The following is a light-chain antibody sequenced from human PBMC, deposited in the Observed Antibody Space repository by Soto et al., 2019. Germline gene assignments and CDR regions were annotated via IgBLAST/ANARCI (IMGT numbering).Light chain of an antibody. CDR1: SSDVGGYTS. CDR2: EVS. Sequence: QSALTQPPSASGSPGQSVTISCTGTSSDVGGYTSVSWYQQHPDKAPKLMIFEVSKRPSGVPDRFSGSKSGNTASLTVSGLQGEDEADYYCSSYAGSDTYVFGTGTKLTVL. J-gene: IGLJ1*01. CDR3: SSYAGSDTYV. V-gene: IGLV2-8*01.